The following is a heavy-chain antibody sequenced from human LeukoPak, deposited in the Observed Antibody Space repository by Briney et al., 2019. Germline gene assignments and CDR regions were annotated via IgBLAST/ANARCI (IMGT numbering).Heavy chain of an antibody. CDR1: GFTFSNYG. J-gene: IGHJ5*02. Sequence: GGSLRLSCAASGFTFSNYGMSWVRQAPEKGLEWVSTTTVNGGSTNYADSVEGRFTISRDNSKNTLYLQMNSLRAEDTAVYFCARGGYYGSGNDFRFDPWGQGTLVTVSS. V-gene: IGHV3-23*01. CDR2: TTVNGGST. D-gene: IGHD3-10*01. CDR3: ARGGYYGSGNDFRFDP.